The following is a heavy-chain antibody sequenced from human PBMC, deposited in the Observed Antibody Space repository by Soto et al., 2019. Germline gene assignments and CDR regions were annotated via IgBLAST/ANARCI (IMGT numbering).Heavy chain of an antibody. D-gene: IGHD5-12*01. J-gene: IGHJ5*01. CDR1: GFTFSGIA. CDR2: IRSKSNYYAT. V-gene: IGHV3-73*01. Sequence: GGSLRLSCAASGFTFSGIAMHWVRQASGKGLEWVGRIRSKSNYYATTYAASVKGRFTVSRDDSKNTAYLQMNSLKSEDTAVYYCAASGYDKFVDSWGQGILVTVSS. CDR3: AASGYDKFVDS.